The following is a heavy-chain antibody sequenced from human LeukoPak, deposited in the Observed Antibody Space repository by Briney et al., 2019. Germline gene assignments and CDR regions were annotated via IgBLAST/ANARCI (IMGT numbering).Heavy chain of an antibody. V-gene: IGHV3-43D*03. D-gene: IGHD6-13*01. CDR3: AKDWSAAGKRPGDY. CDR1: GFSFDDYA. CDR2: INWDGGTT. J-gene: IGHJ4*02. Sequence: GGSLRLSCAASGFSFDDYAMHWVRQAPGKGLEWVSLINWDGGTTYYADSVKGRFTISRDNSKKSLYLQLNSLRAEDTALYYCAKDWSAAGKRPGDYWGQGTVVTVSS.